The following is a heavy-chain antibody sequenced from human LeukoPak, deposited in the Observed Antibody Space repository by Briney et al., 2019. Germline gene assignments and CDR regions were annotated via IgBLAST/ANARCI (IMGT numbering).Heavy chain of an antibody. CDR1: GFTLNGYW. V-gene: IGHV3-74*01. Sequence: GGSLGLSCAAPGFTLNGYWMHWVRQAPGKGLVWVSRINSDGSTTSYADSVKGRFTISRDNSKNTLYLQMNSLRAEDTAVYYCAKYDFWSGYPPTHDWGQGTLVTVSS. J-gene: IGHJ4*02. CDR2: INSDGSTT. CDR3: AKYDFWSGYPPTHD. D-gene: IGHD3-3*01.